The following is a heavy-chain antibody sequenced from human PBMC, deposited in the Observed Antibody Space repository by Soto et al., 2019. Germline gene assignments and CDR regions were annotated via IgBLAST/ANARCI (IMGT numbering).Heavy chain of an antibody. Sequence: GGSLRLSCAASVFTFSSYAMSWVRQAPGKGLEWVSAISGSGGSTYYADSVKGRFTISRDNSKNTLYLQMNSLRAEDTAVYYCAKEFRGGYCSSTSCPGFDYWGQGTLVTVSS. J-gene: IGHJ4*02. V-gene: IGHV3-23*01. CDR2: ISGSGGST. D-gene: IGHD2-2*01. CDR1: VFTFSSYA. CDR3: AKEFRGGYCSSTSCPGFDY.